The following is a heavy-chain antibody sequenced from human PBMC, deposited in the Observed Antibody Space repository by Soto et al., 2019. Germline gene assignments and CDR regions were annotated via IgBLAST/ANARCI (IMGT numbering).Heavy chain of an antibody. J-gene: IGHJ5*02. CDR2: ISAYNGNT. CDR1: GYPFTSYG. V-gene: IGHV1-18*01. D-gene: IGHD2-15*01. Sequence: ASVKVSCKASGYPFTSYGISWVRQAPGQGLEWMGWISAYNGNTNYAQKLQGRVTMTTDTSTSTAYMELRSLRSDDTAVYYCARHRSWRHPHVWFDPWGQGTLVTVSS. CDR3: ARHRSWRHPHVWFDP.